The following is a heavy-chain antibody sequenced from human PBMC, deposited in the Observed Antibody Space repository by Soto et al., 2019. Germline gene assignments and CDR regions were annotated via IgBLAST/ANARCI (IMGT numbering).Heavy chain of an antibody. CDR3: AREWMVRGVTNFDY. J-gene: IGHJ4*02. V-gene: IGHV3-11*01. CDR2: IDFTSNSI. Sequence: GGSLRLSCAASGFSFSDYYMSWIRQAPGKGLEWVSYIDFTSNSIYYADSVKGRFTISRDNAKNSLYLQMNSLRAEDTAVYYCAREWMVRGVTNFDYWGQGTLVTVSS. CDR1: GFSFSDYY. D-gene: IGHD3-10*01.